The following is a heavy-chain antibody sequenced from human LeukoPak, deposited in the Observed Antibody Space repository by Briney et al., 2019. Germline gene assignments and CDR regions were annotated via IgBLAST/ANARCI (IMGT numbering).Heavy chain of an antibody. Sequence: GGSLRLSCAASGLIVSSNYMSWVRQAPGKGLEWVSVIYSGDSTYYADSVKGRFTISRDNSKNTLHLQMNSLRAEDTAVHYCAREKAGTATLGNYGGQGTLVTVSS. V-gene: IGHV3-66*02. D-gene: IGHD1-7*01. J-gene: IGHJ4*02. CDR1: GLIVSSNY. CDR2: IYSGDST. CDR3: AREKAGTATLGNY.